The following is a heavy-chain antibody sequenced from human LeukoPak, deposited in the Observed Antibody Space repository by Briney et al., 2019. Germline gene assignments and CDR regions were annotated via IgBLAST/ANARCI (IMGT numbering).Heavy chain of an antibody. V-gene: IGHV3-30*02. CDR2: IRYDGSNK. CDR3: AKPLGPGRTAAAGLAY. CDR1: GFTFSSYG. D-gene: IGHD6-13*01. Sequence: GGSLRLSCAASGFTFSSYGMHWVRQAPGRGLEWVEFIRYDGSNKYYADSVKGRFTISRDNSKNTLYLQMNSLRAEDTAVYYCAKPLGPGRTAAAGLAYWGQGTLVTVSS. J-gene: IGHJ4*02.